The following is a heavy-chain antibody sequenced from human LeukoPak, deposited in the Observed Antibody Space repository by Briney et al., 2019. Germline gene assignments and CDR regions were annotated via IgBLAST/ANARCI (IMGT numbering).Heavy chain of an antibody. D-gene: IGHD6-19*01. J-gene: IGHJ4*02. CDR3: ARIAVFATLSAYYFDY. CDR1: GYSFTNYW. Sequence: GESLKISCKGSGYSFTNYWIGWVRQMPGKGLEWMGIIYPRDSDTRYSPSFQGQVTISAAKSISTAYLQWNSLKASDTAMYYCARIAVFATLSAYYFDYWGQGALVTVSS. V-gene: IGHV5-51*01. CDR2: IYPRDSDT.